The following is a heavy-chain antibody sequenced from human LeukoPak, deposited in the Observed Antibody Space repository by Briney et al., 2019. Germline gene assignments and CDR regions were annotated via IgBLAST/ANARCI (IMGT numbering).Heavy chain of an antibody. D-gene: IGHD3-9*01. J-gene: IGHJ6*02. CDR3: TRDLMDYDVSTGLHHYYMDV. CDR2: ISPNGRET. V-gene: IGHV3-74*01. Sequence: GGSLRLSCAVYGFTFSNSWMYWVRQAPEKGLLWVSRISPNGRETKYADSVKGRFTISRDNAKNTLYLQMNSLRVEDTAVYYCTRDLMDYDVSTGLHHYYMDVWGQGTTVTVSS. CDR1: GFTFSNSW.